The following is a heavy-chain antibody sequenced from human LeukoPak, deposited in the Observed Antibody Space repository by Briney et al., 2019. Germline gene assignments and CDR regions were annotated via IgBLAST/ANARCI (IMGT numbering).Heavy chain of an antibody. CDR3: ARVSFRGDHHFDY. D-gene: IGHD4-17*01. Sequence: SQTLSLTCAVSGGSISSGGYSWSWIRQPPGKGLEWIGYIYHSGSTYYNPSLKSRVTISVDRSKNQFSLKLSSVTAADTAVYYCARVSFRGDHHFDYWGQGTLATVSS. CDR2: IYHSGST. J-gene: IGHJ4*02. V-gene: IGHV4-30-2*01. CDR1: GGSISSGGYS.